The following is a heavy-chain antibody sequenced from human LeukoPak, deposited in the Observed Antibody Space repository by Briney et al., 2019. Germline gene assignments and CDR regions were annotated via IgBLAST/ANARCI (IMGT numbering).Heavy chain of an antibody. CDR3: ARGNYYGSGSYYSELTYFDY. Sequence: AGGSLRLSCAASGFTVSSNYMSWVRQAPGKGLEWVSVIYSGGSTYYADSVKGRFTISRDNTKKTLYLQMNSLRVEDTAVDYCARGNYYGSGSYYSELTYFDYWGQGTLVTVSS. V-gene: IGHV3-53*01. D-gene: IGHD3-10*01. CDR1: GFTVSSNY. CDR2: IYSGGST. J-gene: IGHJ4*02.